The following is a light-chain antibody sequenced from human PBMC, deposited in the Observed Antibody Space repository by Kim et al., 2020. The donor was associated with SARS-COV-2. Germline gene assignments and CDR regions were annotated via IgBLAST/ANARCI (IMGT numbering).Light chain of an antibody. CDR2: QDS. Sequence: SYELTQPPSVSVSPGKTASITCAGDKLGDKYAYWYQQKPGQSPVLVIYQDSKRPSGIPERFSGSNSGNTATLTISGTQAMDEADYYCQAWDSSNVVFGGGTQLTVL. V-gene: IGLV3-1*01. CDR3: QAWDSSNVV. CDR1: KLGDKY. J-gene: IGLJ2*01.